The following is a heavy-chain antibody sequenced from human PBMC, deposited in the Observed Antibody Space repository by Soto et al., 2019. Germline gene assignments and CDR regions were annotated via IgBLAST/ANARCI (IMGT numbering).Heavy chain of an antibody. J-gene: IGHJ4*02. D-gene: IGHD2-21*01. V-gene: IGHV3-23*01. CDR1: GFTFGNYA. CDR3: GRNLWWYRH. CDR2: ISDTSSGA. Sequence: EVQLLESGGGLVQPGGSLRLSCTASGFTFGNYAMTWVRQAPGKGLEWISSISDTSSGAYYADSVKGRFTISRANSNNTLYLEMRSPRAEDTAVYDCGRNLWWYRHLGQGTLVTVSS.